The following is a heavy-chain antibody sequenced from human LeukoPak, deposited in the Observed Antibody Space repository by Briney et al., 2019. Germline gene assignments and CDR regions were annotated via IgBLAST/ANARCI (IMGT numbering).Heavy chain of an antibody. Sequence: GGSLRLSCAASGFSFSSYWMHWVRQVPGNGLVWVSCIISDGGYTSYADSVKGRFTISRDNGKNTLYLQINSLRAEDTAVYYCARDDEGALSIDFWGQGTLVTVSS. CDR1: GFSFSSYW. D-gene: IGHD1-26*01. CDR3: ARDDEGALSIDF. V-gene: IGHV3-74*01. CDR2: IISDGGYT. J-gene: IGHJ4*02.